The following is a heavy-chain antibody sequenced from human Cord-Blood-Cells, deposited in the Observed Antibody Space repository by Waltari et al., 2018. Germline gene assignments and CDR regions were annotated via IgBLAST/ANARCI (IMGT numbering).Heavy chain of an antibody. Sequence: QLQLQESGPGLVKPSETLSLTCTVSGGSISSSRYYWGWIRQPPGKGLEWIGSIYYSGSTYYNPSLKSRVTISVDTSKNQFSLKLSSVTAADTAVYYCARVTDGITIFGVVIDYWGQGTLVTVSS. V-gene: IGHV4-39*01. CDR1: GGSISSSRYY. D-gene: IGHD3-3*01. J-gene: IGHJ4*02. CDR2: IYYSGST. CDR3: ARVTDGITIFGVVIDY.